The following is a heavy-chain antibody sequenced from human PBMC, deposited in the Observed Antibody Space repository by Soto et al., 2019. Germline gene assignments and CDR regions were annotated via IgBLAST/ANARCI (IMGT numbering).Heavy chain of an antibody. CDR2: INPDNGVP. V-gene: IGHV1-2*02. D-gene: IGHD3-16*01. J-gene: IGHJ4*02. CDR1: GGTFSSYA. Sequence: ASVKVSCKASGGTFSSYAISWVRQAPGQGLEWMGWINPDNGVPNYAQKFQGRVTLTRDTSINTAYMELSRLTSDDTAMYYCARTDYLFSTLTYYFDYWGQGTLVTVSS. CDR3: ARTDYLFSTLTYYFDY.